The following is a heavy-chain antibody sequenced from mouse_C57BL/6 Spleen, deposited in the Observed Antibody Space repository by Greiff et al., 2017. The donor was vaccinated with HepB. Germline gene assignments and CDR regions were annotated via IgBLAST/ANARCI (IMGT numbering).Heavy chain of an antibody. D-gene: IGHD1-1*01. Sequence: VKLVESGPELVKPGASVKISCKASGYAFSSSWMNWVKQRPGKGLEWIGRIYPGDGDTNYNGKFKGKATLTADKSSSTAYMQLSSLTSEDSAVYFCARWLITTATPWFAYWGQGTLVTVSA. V-gene: IGHV1-82*01. CDR3: ARWLITTATPWFAY. J-gene: IGHJ3*01. CDR1: GYAFSSSW. CDR2: IYPGDGDT.